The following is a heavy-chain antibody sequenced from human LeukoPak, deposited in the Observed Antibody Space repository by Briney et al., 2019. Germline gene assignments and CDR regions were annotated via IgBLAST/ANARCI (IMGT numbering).Heavy chain of an antibody. D-gene: IGHD4-17*01. CDR2: INSRSSTI. CDR1: GFTFTSYS. J-gene: IGHJ6*02. V-gene: IGHV3-48*01. Sequence: PGGSLRLSCAASGFTFTSYSMNWVRQAPGKGLEWVSYINSRSSTIYYADSVKGRFTISRDNSKNTLYLQMNSLRAEDTAVYYCARALYDYGDYEPRYGMDVWGQGTTVTVSS. CDR3: ARALYDYGDYEPRYGMDV.